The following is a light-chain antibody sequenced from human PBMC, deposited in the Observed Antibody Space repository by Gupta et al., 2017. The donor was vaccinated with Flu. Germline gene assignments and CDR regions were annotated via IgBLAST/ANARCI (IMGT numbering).Light chain of an antibody. CDR1: QSLLYIYNDNNY. V-gene: IGKV4-1*01. CDR3: LQEYSTPPT. J-gene: IGKJ5*01. CDR2: WPS. Sequence: IVMTQGPYSLAVSLREGPTITCKSSQSLLYIYNDNNYLACYQQKPGQTPKLVIYWPSTRECGVPHRPRHWRSGRDISLTISSLHAKDMAVYYFLQEYSTPPTFRQRTRMEIK.